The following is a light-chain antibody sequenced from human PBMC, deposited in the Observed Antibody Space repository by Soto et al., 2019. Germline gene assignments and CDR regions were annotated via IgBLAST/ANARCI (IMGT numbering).Light chain of an antibody. Sequence: QSALTQPASVSGSPGQSITISCTGTSSDVGAYNSVSWYQQYPGKAPKLMIYDVSNRPSGVSNRFSGSKSGNTASLTISGLRAEDEADYYCSSYTGSSTLVVFGGGTQLTVL. CDR3: SSYTGSSTLVV. V-gene: IGLV2-14*01. CDR1: SSDVGAYNS. J-gene: IGLJ2*01. CDR2: DVS.